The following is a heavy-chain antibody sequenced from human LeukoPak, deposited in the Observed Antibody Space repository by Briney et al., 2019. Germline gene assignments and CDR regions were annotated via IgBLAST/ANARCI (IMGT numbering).Heavy chain of an antibody. D-gene: IGHD2-2*02. CDR1: GGTFSSYA. Sequence: GSSVTVSCKASGGTFSSYAISWVRQAPGQGLEWMGGIIPIFGTANYAQKFQGRVTITTDESTSTAYMELSSLRSEDTAVYYCARAVVPAAIRLDYWGQGTLVTVSS. V-gene: IGHV1-69*05. CDR2: IIPIFGTA. CDR3: ARAVVPAAIRLDY. J-gene: IGHJ4*02.